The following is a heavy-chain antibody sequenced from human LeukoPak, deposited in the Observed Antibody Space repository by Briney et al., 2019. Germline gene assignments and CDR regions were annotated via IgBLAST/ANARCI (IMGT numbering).Heavy chain of an antibody. CDR3: AMRSVVFWNFDL. V-gene: IGHV4-34*01. Sequence: SETLSLTCAVYGSFSGHYWSWVRQSPGKGLEWIGEINPGGNTNYNPSLKSRVIISVDTSKNHFSLKLSSVTAADTAVFYCAMRSVVFWNFDLWGRGTQVTVSS. D-gene: IGHD2-21*01. CDR1: GSFSGHY. CDR2: INPGGNT. J-gene: IGHJ2*01.